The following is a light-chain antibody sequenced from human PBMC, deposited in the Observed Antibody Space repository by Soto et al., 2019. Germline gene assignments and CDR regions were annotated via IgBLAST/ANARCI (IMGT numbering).Light chain of an antibody. Sequence: QAVVTQEPSLTVSPGGTVTLTCGSSTGAVTSGHFPYWFQQKPGQAPRTLIYETNKKHSWTPARFSGTLLGGKAALILSGAQPEDEADYYCLLSYSGARVFGGGTKLTVL. CDR1: TGAVTSGHF. CDR2: ETN. J-gene: IGLJ3*02. V-gene: IGLV7-46*01. CDR3: LLSYSGARV.